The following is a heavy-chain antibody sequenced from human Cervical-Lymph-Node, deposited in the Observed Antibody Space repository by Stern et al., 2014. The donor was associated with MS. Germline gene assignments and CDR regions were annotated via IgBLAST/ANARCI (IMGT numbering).Heavy chain of an antibody. Sequence: QVQLVESGPGVVKPSQTLSLTCTVSGASISNDEFYWSWIRQLPGTGLEWIGYIYNSVTTFHTPSLKSRATISVDTSKNQFSLNLTSVTAADRAVYFCATSKSAFRYYFDNWGQGALVTFSS. D-gene: IGHD2/OR15-2a*01. CDR2: IYNSVTT. V-gene: IGHV4-30-4*01. CDR3: ATSKSAFRYYFDN. CDR1: GASISNDEFY. J-gene: IGHJ4*02.